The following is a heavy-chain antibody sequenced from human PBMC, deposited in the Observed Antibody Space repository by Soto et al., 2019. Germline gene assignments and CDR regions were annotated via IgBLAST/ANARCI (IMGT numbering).Heavy chain of an antibody. CDR2: TYYRSKWYN. Sequence: PSQTLSLTCVISGDSVSSNSAAWNWIRQSPSRGLEWLGRTYYRSKWYNDYAVSVKSRITINPDTSKNQFSLQLNSVTPEDTAVYYCARGRADYDFWSGLVLEPSYYYYGMDVWGQGTTVTVSS. D-gene: IGHD3-3*01. CDR3: ARGRADYDFWSGLVLEPSYYYYGMDV. V-gene: IGHV6-1*01. CDR1: GDSVSSNSAA. J-gene: IGHJ6*02.